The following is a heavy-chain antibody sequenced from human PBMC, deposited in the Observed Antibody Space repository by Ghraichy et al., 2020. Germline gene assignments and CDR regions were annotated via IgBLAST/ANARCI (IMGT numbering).Heavy chain of an antibody. D-gene: IGHD1-14*01. J-gene: IGHJ2*01. V-gene: IGHV3-13*01. CDR3: ARERVARILDL. CDR2: IGTAGDT. Sequence: GGSLRLSCAASGFTFSSYDMHWVRQAPGKGLEWVSAIGTAGDTYYPGSVKGRFTISRENAKNSLYLQMNSLRAGDTAVYYCARERVARILDLWGRGTLVTVSS. CDR1: GFTFSSYD.